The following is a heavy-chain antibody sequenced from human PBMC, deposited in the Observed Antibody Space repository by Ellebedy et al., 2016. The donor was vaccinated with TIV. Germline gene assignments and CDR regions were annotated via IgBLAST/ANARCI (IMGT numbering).Heavy chain of an antibody. D-gene: IGHD4-23*01. CDR1: GYIFPPYY. J-gene: IGHJ3*01. Sequence: AASVKVSCKPSGYIFPPYYIHWVRQAPGQGLEGMGWINPNSGATNYAQNFQGRVTMTRSTSIRTAYMDLSRMTSDDTAVYYCATTTVVNHTAVDLWGQGTAVTVSS. CDR3: ATTTVVNHTAVDL. V-gene: IGHV1-2*02. CDR2: INPNSGAT.